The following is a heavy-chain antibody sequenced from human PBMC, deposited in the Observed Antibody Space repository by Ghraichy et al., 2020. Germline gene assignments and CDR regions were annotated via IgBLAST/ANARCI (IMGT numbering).Heavy chain of an antibody. CDR3: AKGTNWGADTFDI. V-gene: IGHV3-23*01. J-gene: IGHJ3*02. D-gene: IGHD7-27*01. CDR2: ISGGGGST. CDR1: GFTFSTYP. Sequence: GESLNISCAASGFTFSTYPMAWVRQAPGKGLEWVSTISGGGGSTYYADSVKGRFTISRDNSKNTFYLEMKGLRAEDTALYYCAKGTNWGADTFDIWGQGTMVTVSS.